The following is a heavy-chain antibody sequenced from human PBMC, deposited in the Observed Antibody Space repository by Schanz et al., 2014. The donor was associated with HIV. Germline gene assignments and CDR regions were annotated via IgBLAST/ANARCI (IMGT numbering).Heavy chain of an antibody. D-gene: IGHD4-4*01. Sequence: EVQLLESGGHLVQPGGSLRLSCTVSGFTFSNYAMTWVRQAPGKGLEWVSLISGSGGHTYYADSVKGRFTISRDNSKSALYLQMNSLRAEDTAVYYCARGGLQWHPEWFDLWGQGTLVSVSA. CDR3: ARGGLQWHPEWFDL. CDR2: ISGSGGHT. J-gene: IGHJ5*02. V-gene: IGHV3-23*01. CDR1: GFTFSNYA.